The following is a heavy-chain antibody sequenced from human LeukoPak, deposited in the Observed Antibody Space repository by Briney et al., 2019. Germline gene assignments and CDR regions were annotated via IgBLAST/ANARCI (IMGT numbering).Heavy chain of an antibody. J-gene: IGHJ3*02. CDR3: ARTGSDYYGSGSYEDAFDI. Sequence: ASVKVSCKASGYTFTSYDINWVRQATGQGLEWMGWMNPNSGNTGYAQKFQGRVTMTRNTSISTAYMELSSLRSEDTAVYYCARTGSDYYGSGSYEDAFDIWGQGTMVTVSS. CDR2: MNPNSGNT. CDR1: GYTFTSYD. D-gene: IGHD3-10*01. V-gene: IGHV1-8*01.